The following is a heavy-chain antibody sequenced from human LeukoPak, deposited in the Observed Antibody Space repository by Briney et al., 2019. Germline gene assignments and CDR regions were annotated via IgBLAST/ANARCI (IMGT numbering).Heavy chain of an antibody. J-gene: IGHJ4*02. D-gene: IGHD2-8*01. CDR1: GYTFTGYY. Sequence: GASVKVSCKASGYTFTGYYLHWERQAPGQGPEWMGWINPNSGGTNYAQKFQDRVTMTRDTSISTAYTELSRLTSDDTAVYYCARGPCSNGVCLGFYWGQGTLVTVSS. CDR3: ARGPCSNGVCLGFY. V-gene: IGHV1-2*02. CDR2: INPNSGGT.